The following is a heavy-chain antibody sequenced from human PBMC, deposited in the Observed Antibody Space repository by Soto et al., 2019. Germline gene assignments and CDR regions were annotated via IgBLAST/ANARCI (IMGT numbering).Heavy chain of an antibody. J-gene: IGHJ3*01. V-gene: IGHV4-4*02. CDR1: SGSISSTNW. CDR3: ARDCSSSSCYGRAFDV. Sequence: QVQLQESGPGLVKPSGTLSLTCAVSSGSISSTNWWSWVRQSPGKGLEWIGEIYHSGSINYNPSLKSRVTMSVDKAKNQCSLKLSSVTAADTAVYYGARDCSSSSCYGRAFDVWGQGTMVTVSS. D-gene: IGHD2-2*01. CDR2: IYHSGSI.